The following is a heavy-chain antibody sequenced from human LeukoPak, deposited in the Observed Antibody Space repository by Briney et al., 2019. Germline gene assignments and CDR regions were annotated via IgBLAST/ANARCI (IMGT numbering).Heavy chain of an antibody. CDR3: ARVLSGIFQGSSDAFDI. CDR2: ILHNGNT. J-gene: IGHJ3*02. Sequence: SETLSLTCTVSGYSISSGLYWGWIRQSPGKGLEWIGSILHNGNTFFDPSLKSRVTISIDTSKNQFSLKLSSVTAADTAVYYCARVLSGIFQGSSDAFDIWGQGTMVTVSS. V-gene: IGHV4-38-2*02. D-gene: IGHD2-15*01. CDR1: GYSISSGLY.